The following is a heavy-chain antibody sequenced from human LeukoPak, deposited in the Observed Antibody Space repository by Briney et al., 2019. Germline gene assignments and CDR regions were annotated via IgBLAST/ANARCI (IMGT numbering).Heavy chain of an antibody. CDR3: ARDSDDKDGDYFDS. CDR1: GGSISSRDW. D-gene: IGHD4-17*01. Sequence: SGTLSLTCAVSGGSISSRDWWSWVRQPPGKGLEWIGDISHSAFTNYNPSLKSRISISLDNSKNQFSLKLTSVTAADTAVYYCARDSDDKDGDYFDSWGQGTLVTVSP. CDR2: ISHSAFT. V-gene: IGHV4-4*02. J-gene: IGHJ4*02.